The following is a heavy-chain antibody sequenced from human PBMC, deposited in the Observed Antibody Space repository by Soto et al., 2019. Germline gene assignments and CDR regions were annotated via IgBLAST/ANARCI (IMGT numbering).Heavy chain of an antibody. V-gene: IGHV4-31*03. J-gene: IGHJ6*02. CDR1: GGSISSGGYY. CDR3: ARDRIADYYYYGMDV. Sequence: SETLSLTCTVSGGSISSGGYYWSWIRQHPGKGLEWIGYIYYSGSTYYNPSLKSRVTISVDTSKNQFSLKLSSVTAADTAVYYCARDRIADYYYYGMDVWGQGTTVTVSS. D-gene: IGHD2-15*01. CDR2: IYYSGST.